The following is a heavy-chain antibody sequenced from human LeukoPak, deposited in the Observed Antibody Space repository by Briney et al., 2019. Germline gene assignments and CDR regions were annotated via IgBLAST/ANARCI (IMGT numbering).Heavy chain of an antibody. Sequence: SETLSLTCTDFGYSINNGYYWGWIRQAPGKGLEWIGSMFHTGNSYYNPSLKLRVTIAIDTSKNQFTLKLSSVTAEDTAVYYCASHSGSYYFDYWGQGTLVTVSS. CDR1: GYSINNGYY. J-gene: IGHJ4*02. CDR2: MFHTGNS. CDR3: ASHSGSYYFDY. D-gene: IGHD1-26*01. V-gene: IGHV4-38-2*02.